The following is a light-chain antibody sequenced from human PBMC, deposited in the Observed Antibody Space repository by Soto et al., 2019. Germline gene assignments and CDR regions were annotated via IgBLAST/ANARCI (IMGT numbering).Light chain of an antibody. V-gene: IGLV2-14*01. CDR2: DVY. CDR1: SSDVVDYKY. J-gene: IGLJ2*01. CDR3: SSYTSSSSVV. Sequence: QSALTQPASVSGSPGQSITISCAGTSSDVVDYKYVSGYQQCPGKAPKLMIYDVYNRPSGVSNRFSGSKSGNTASLTISGLQAEDEDDYYCSSYTSSSSVVFGGGTKRTVL.